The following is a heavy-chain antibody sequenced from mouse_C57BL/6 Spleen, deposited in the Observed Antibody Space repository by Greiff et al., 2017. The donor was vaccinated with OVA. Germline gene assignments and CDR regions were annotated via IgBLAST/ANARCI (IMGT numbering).Heavy chain of an antibody. V-gene: IGHV1-81*01. D-gene: IGHD1-1*01. CDR1: GYTFTSYG. Sequence: QVQLQQSGAELARPGASVKLSCKASGYTFTSYGISWVKQRTGQGLEWIGEIYPRSGNTYYNEKFKGKATLTADKSSSTAYMEIRSLTSEDSAVYFCARSDYYGSSYVRVYAMDYWGQGTSVTVSS. CDR3: ARSDYYGSSYVRVYAMDY. J-gene: IGHJ4*01. CDR2: IYPRSGNT.